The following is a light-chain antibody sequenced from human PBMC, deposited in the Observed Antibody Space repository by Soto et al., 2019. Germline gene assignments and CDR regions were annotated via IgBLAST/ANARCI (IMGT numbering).Light chain of an antibody. CDR2: GAS. Sequence: EIVLTQSPGTLSLSPGERATLSCRASESVSTSYLAWYQQKPGQAPRLLIYGASGMATGIPDRFRVSASGTDFTLTISRLEPEVFAVYYCQHYGTSALFGPGTKVDIK. CDR1: ESVSTSY. CDR3: QHYGTSAL. V-gene: IGKV3-20*01. J-gene: IGKJ3*01.